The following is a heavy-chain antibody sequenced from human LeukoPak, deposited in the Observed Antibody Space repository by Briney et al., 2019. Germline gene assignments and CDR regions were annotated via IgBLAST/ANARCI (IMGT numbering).Heavy chain of an antibody. CDR3: ARELRGSGSPSPWFDP. CDR1: GGSISSSTYY. D-gene: IGHD3-10*01. Sequence: TSETLSLTCSASGGSISSSTYYWGWIRQSPGKGLEWIGSIYHSGSTYYNPSLKSRVTISVDRSKNQFSLKLSSVTAADTAVYYCARELRGSGSPSPWFDPWGQGTLVTVSS. V-gene: IGHV4-39*07. CDR2: IYHSGST. J-gene: IGHJ5*02.